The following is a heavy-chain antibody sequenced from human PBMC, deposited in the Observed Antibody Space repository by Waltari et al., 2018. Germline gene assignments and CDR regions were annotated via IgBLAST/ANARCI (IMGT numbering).Heavy chain of an antibody. V-gene: IGHV4-34*01. CDR1: GGPFNGYY. Sequence: QVQLQQWGAGLLKPSETLSLTCAVYGGPFNGYYWTWIRQPPGKGLEWIGEISHSGSTNYHPSLTRRVTMSIDPSKNQFSLKLSSVTAADTAVYYCARETLGDSSWGQGTLVTVSS. J-gene: IGHJ5*02. CDR2: ISHSGST. CDR3: ARETLGDSS. D-gene: IGHD1-26*01.